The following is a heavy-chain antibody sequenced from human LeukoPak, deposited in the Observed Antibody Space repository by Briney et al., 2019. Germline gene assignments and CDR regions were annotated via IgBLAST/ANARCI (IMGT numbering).Heavy chain of an antibody. CDR3: AREPYYYDSSALYYYYMDV. V-gene: IGHV4-4*07. CDR1: GGSISSYY. CDR2: IYTSGST. J-gene: IGHJ6*03. Sequence: SETLSLTCTVSGGSISSYYWSWIRQPAGKGLEWIGRIYTSGSTNYNPSLKSRVTISVDTSKNQFSLKLSSVTAADTAVYYCAREPYYYDSSALYYYYMDVWGKGTTVTVSS. D-gene: IGHD3-22*01.